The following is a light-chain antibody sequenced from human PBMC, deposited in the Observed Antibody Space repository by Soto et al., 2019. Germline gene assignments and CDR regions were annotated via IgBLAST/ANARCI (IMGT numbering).Light chain of an antibody. CDR3: QQADSFPRA. CDR2: AAS. Sequence: DIQMTQSPSSVSASVGDRVTLTCRASQDISTWLAWYQQKPGKAPKLLIYAASNLQSGVPSRFSCSGSGTEFTLTISSLQPEDFATYFCQQADSFPRAFGGGTKVEIK. CDR1: QDISTW. J-gene: IGKJ4*01. V-gene: IGKV1-12*01.